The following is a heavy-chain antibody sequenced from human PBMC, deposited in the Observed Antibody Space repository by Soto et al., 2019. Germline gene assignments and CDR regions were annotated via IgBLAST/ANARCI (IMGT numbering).Heavy chain of an antibody. CDR2: ISAYNGNT. CDR1: GYTFXSYG. CDR3: ARADTRGYDFWSGYPAYGMDV. V-gene: IGHV1-18*01. D-gene: IGHD3-3*01. Sequence: ASVKVSCKASGYTFXSYGISWVRQAPGQGLEWMGWISAYNGNTNYAQKLQGRVTMTTDTSTSTAYRELRSLRSDDTAVYYCARADTRGYDFWSGYPAYGMDVWGQGTTVTVSS. J-gene: IGHJ6*02.